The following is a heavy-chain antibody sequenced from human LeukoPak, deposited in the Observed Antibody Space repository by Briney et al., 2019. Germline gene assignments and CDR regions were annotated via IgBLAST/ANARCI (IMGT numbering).Heavy chain of an antibody. CDR1: GFTFSNYA. CDR2: FSGSGGST. J-gene: IGHJ4*02. Sequence: GGSLRLSCAASGFTFSNYAMAWVRQIPGKGLEWVSVFSGSGGSTYYADSVKGRFTVSRDNSKNTLYLQMNNLRVDDTAIYYCASRPAPSLGPLDYWCQGTLVTVSS. D-gene: IGHD2-2*01. V-gene: IGHV3-23*01. CDR3: ASRPAPSLGPLDY.